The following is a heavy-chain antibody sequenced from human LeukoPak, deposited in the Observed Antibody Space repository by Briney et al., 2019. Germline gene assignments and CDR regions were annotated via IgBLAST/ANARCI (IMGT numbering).Heavy chain of an antibody. Sequence: SETLSLTCAVYGGSFSGYYWSWIRQPPGKGLEWIGEINHSGSTNYNPSLKSRVTISVDTSKNRFSLKLSSVTAADTAVYYCARSSGYSYYYYSMDVWGQGTTVTVSS. CDR2: INHSGST. J-gene: IGHJ6*02. CDR1: GGSFSGYY. CDR3: ARSSGYSYYYYSMDV. D-gene: IGHD3-22*01. V-gene: IGHV4-34*01.